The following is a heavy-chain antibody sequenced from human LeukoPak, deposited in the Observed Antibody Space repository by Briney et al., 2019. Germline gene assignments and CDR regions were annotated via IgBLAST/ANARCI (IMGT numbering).Heavy chain of an antibody. CDR1: GFTFSRHG. CDR2: ISYDGSNK. CDR3: AKHGLPLVVVSAPLDY. Sequence: PGGSLRLSCAASGFTFSRHGIHWVRQAPGKGLEWVAVISYDGSNKYYADSVKGRFTISRDNSKNTVYLQMNSLRAEDTAVYYCAKHGLPLVVVSAPLDYWGQGTLVTVAS. D-gene: IGHD2-15*01. V-gene: IGHV3-30*18. J-gene: IGHJ4*02.